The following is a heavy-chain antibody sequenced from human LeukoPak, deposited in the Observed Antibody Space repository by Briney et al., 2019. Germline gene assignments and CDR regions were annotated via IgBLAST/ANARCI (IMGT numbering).Heavy chain of an antibody. D-gene: IGHD6-19*01. CDR3: ARGGSDWYNGDY. Sequence: GGSLRLSCAASGFTFSSYVMHWVRQAPGKGLEWVALISNDGSSKYYADSVKGRFTISRDNSKNTLYLQMSSLRTEDTAVYYCARGGSDWYNGDYWGQGTLITVSS. V-gene: IGHV3-30-3*01. J-gene: IGHJ4*02. CDR2: ISNDGSSK. CDR1: GFTFSSYV.